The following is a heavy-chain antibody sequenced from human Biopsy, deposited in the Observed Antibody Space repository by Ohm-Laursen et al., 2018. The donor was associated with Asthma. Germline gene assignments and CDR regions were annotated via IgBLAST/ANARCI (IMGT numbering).Heavy chain of an antibody. D-gene: IGHD1-1*01. V-gene: IGHV3-30*06. CDR3: VRDGTDDAFDI. J-gene: IGHJ3*02. Sequence: SLRLSCAAAGFSFSNFAIHWVRQAPGKGLEWVGVISKDASTQDYADSAKGRFTMARDNSKNTLDLQMNSLREEDTAVYYCVRDGTDDAFDIWGQGTVVSVSS. CDR2: ISKDASTQ. CDR1: GFSFSNFA.